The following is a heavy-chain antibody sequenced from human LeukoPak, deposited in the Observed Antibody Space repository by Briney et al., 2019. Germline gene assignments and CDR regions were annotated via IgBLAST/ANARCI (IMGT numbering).Heavy chain of an antibody. CDR1: GFTFTHYG. J-gene: IGHJ4*02. Sequence: PGRSLRLSCEVSGFTFTHYGMHWVRQAPGKALEWVSFISYNGNEKYGDSVKGRFTISRDNSKNTLFLQMNSLRAEDTAVYYCAKRLWVGDYGWYFDYWGQGTLVTVSS. CDR3: AKRLWVGDYGWYFDY. CDR2: ISYNGNEK. D-gene: IGHD4-17*01. V-gene: IGHV3-30*18.